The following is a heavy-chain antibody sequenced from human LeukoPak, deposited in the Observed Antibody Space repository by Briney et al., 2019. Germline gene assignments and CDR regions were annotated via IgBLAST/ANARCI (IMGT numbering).Heavy chain of an antibody. CDR1: GFTFSSYG. J-gene: IGHJ6*04. D-gene: IGHD3-10*01. V-gene: IGHV3-30*18. Sequence: GGSLRLSSAASGFTFSSYGMHWVRQAPGKGLEWVAVISYDGSNKYYADSVKGRFTISRDNSKNTLYLQMNSLRAEDTAVYYCAKDVRYGSGFVYYGMDVWGKGTTVTVSS. CDR3: AKDVRYGSGFVYYGMDV. CDR2: ISYDGSNK.